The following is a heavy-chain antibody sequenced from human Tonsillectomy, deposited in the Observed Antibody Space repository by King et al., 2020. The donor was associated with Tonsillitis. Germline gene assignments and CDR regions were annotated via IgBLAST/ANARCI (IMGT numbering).Heavy chain of an antibody. J-gene: IGHJ5*02. CDR1: GGTFRSSV. V-gene: IGHV1-69*01. CDR3: ARSAAPADVWEGYSDGGGFDP. D-gene: IGHD3-16*01. CDR2: VIPIFRTA. Sequence: QLVQSGAEVKKPGSSVKVSCKVSGGTFRSSVITWGRQAPGQGLEWMGGVIPIFRTANYAQRFQGRVTMTADEPKTTAYLEMSSMTSDATAVYYCARSAAPADVWEGYSDGGGFDPWGQGTLVTVSS.